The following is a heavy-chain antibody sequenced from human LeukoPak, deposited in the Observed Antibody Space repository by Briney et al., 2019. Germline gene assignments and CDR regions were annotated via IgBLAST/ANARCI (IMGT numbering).Heavy chain of an antibody. Sequence: SETLSLTCTVSGGSISSSSYYWGWIRQPPGKGLEWIGSSYYSGSTYYNPSLKSRVTISVDTSKNHFSLKLSSVTSADTAVYYCASYIRRFDYWGQGTLVTVS. CDR2: SYYSGST. J-gene: IGHJ4*02. D-gene: IGHD4-11*01. V-gene: IGHV4-39*01. CDR1: GGSISSSSYY. CDR3: ASYIRRFDY.